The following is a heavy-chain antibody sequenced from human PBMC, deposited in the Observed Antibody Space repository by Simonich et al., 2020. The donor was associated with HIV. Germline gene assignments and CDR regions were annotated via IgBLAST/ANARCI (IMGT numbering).Heavy chain of an antibody. D-gene: IGHD1-20*01. CDR1: GFTFTNYY. CDR2: INTSGRIT. CDR3: ARGGYNWEHEDWFDP. V-gene: IGHV1-46*01. Sequence: QFRLVQSGAEVKKPGASVKVSCRTSGFTFTNYYMHWERQAPGKGLEWMEIINTSGRITTYAQKFQGRVTMTRDTSTSTVYMELSSLRSEDTAVYYCARGGYNWEHEDWFDPWGQGTLVTVSS. J-gene: IGHJ5*02.